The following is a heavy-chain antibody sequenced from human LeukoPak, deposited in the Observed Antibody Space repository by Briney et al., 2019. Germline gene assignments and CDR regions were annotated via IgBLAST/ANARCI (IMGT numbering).Heavy chain of an antibody. CDR1: GGSISSSSYY. V-gene: IGHV4-39*01. Sequence: SETLSLTCTVSGGSISSSSYYWGWIRQPPGKGLERIGNIYYSGSTYFNPSVKSRVTISVDTSDNQFSLKRNSVTAADTTVYYCATHVRKRGIAAAGSPGWFDPWGQGTLVTVSS. CDR2: IYYSGST. CDR3: ATHVRKRGIAAAGSPGWFDP. J-gene: IGHJ5*02. D-gene: IGHD6-13*01.